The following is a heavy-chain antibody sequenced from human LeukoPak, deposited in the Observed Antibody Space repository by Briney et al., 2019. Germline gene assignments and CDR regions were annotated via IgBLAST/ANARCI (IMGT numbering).Heavy chain of an antibody. Sequence: GRSLRLSCAASGFTFDDYAMHWVRQAPGKGLEWVSGISWNRGSIGYADSVKGRFTISRDNAKNSLYLQMNSLRAEVMALYYCSKSAVAGTGGYFDYWGQGTLVTVSS. D-gene: IGHD6-19*01. J-gene: IGHJ4*02. V-gene: IGHV3-9*03. CDR3: SKSAVAGTGGYFDY. CDR1: GFTFDDYA. CDR2: ISWNRGSI.